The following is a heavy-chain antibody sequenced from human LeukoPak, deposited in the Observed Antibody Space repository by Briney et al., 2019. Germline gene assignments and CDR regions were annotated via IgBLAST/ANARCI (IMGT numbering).Heavy chain of an antibody. V-gene: IGHV1-18*04. CDR3: ARAVRGYSYAYLPY. D-gene: IGHD5-18*01. Sequence: ASVKVSCKASGYTFISYYLHWVRQAPGQGLEWMGWISAYDGNTDYAQNLQGRVTMTTDTSTSTAYMELRSLRSDDTAVYYCARAVRGYSYAYLPYWGQGTLVTVSS. J-gene: IGHJ4*02. CDR2: ISAYDGNT. CDR1: GYTFISYY.